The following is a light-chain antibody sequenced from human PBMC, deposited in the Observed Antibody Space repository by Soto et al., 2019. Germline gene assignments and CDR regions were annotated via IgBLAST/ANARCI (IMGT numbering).Light chain of an antibody. Sequence: EIVLTQSPGPLSLSPGERATLSCRASQSVSSTYLAWYQQKPGQAPRLLIYRTSTRATGIPDRFSGSGSGTDFTLTISRLEPGDFAVYYCQQFGSSVTFGQGTRLEIK. CDR3: QQFGSSVT. V-gene: IGKV3-20*01. CDR2: RTS. CDR1: QSVSSTY. J-gene: IGKJ5*01.